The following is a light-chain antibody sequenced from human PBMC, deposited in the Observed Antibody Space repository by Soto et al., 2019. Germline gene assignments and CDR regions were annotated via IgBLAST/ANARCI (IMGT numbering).Light chain of an antibody. J-gene: IGLJ3*02. CDR1: SNDVGGYNL. V-gene: IGLV2-23*02. Sequence: QSVLTQPDSVSGSAGKSITISCTGTSNDVGGYNLVSWFQQHPGKAPKLMISEVNKRPSGVSNRFSGSKSANTASLTISGLQAEDEADYYCCSHVGGSSPQWVFSGGIKLTVL. CDR2: EVN. CDR3: CSHVGGSSPQWV.